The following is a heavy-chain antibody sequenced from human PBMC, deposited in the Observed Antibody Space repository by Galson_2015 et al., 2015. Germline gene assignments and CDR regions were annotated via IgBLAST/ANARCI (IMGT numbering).Heavy chain of an antibody. J-gene: IGHJ4*02. CDR3: ARDGGGYSYGLLDY. Sequence: SLRLSCAASGFTFSSYSMNWVRQAPGKGLEWVSSISSSSSYIYYADSVKGRFTISRDNAKNSLYLQMNSLRAEDTAVYYCARDGGGYSYGLLDYWGQGTLVTVSS. V-gene: IGHV3-21*01. CDR2: ISSSSSYI. CDR1: GFTFSSYS. D-gene: IGHD5-18*01.